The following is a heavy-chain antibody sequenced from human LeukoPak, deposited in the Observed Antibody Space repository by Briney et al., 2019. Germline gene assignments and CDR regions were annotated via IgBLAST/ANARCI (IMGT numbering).Heavy chain of an antibody. CDR2: IYYSGST. V-gene: IGHV4-59*01. D-gene: IGHD2/OR15-2a*01. CDR1: AGSISSYY. CDR3: ARYGPDKPFHYYFDY. Sequence: SETLSLTCTVSAGSISSYYWSWIRQPPGKGLDWIGYIYYSGSTNYNPSLKSRVTISVDTSKNQFSLKLSSVTAADTAVYYCARYGPDKPFHYYFDYWGQGTLVTVSS. J-gene: IGHJ4*02.